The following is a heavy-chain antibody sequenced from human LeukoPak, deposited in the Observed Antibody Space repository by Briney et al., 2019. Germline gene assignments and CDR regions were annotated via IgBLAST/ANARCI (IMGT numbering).Heavy chain of an antibody. CDR3: ASVPESGYCSSTSCYEGSEYFQH. V-gene: IGHV4-59*01. J-gene: IGHJ1*01. CDR1: GGSISSYY. Sequence: PSETLSLTRTVSGGSISSYYWSWIRQPPGKGLEWIGYIYYSGSTNYNPSLKSRVTISVDTSKNQFSLKLSSVTAADTAVYYCASVPESGYCSSTSCYEGSEYFQHWGQGTLVTVSS. D-gene: IGHD2-2*01. CDR2: IYYSGST.